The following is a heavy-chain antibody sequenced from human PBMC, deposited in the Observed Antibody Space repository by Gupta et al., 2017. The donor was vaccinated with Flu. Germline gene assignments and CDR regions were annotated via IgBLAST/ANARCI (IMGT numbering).Heavy chain of an antibody. D-gene: IGHD2-15*01. V-gene: IGHV3-53*02. CDR1: GVSVNSTY. CDR2: MYDSGSR. CDR3: ARDLVTRRSGRVNAFSL. Sequence: EVLLRQSVGCLIQPGGSLRRPCEVSGVSVNSTYMAWVRRAPGRGLQLVSVMYDSGSRVYADSVKGRFTISRDISQNTLYLQMNSLRPDDTAVYYCARDLVTRRSGRVNAFSLWGPGTMAIVSS. J-gene: IGHJ3*01.